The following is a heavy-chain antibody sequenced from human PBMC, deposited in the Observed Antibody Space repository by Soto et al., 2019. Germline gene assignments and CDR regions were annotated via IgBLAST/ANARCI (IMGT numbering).Heavy chain of an antibody. CDR3: ARVGITKSYGMDV. V-gene: IGHV4-30-4*01. Sequence: PSETLSLTCTVSGGSISSGDYYWSWIRQPPGKGLEWIGYIYYSRSTYYNPSLKSRVTISVDTSKNQFSLKLSSVTAADTAVYYCARVGITKSYGMDVWGQGTTVTVS. J-gene: IGHJ6*02. CDR2: IYYSRST. CDR1: GGSISSGDYY. D-gene: IGHD3-10*01.